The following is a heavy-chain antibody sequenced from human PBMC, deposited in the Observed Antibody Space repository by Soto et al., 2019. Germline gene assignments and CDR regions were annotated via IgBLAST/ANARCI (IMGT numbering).Heavy chain of an antibody. D-gene: IGHD1-20*01. V-gene: IGHV1-18*01. CDR3: ARDNWNDAEYYYGMDV. CDR2: ISAYNGNT. Sequence: ASVKVSCKASGYTFTSYGISWVRQAPGQGLEWMGWISAYNGNTNYAQKLQGRVTMTTDTSTSTAYMELRSLRSNDTAVYYCARDNWNDAEYYYGMDVWGQGTTVTVSS. CDR1: GYTFTSYG. J-gene: IGHJ6*02.